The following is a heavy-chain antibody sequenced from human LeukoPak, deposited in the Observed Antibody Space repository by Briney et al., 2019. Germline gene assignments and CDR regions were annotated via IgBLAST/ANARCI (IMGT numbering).Heavy chain of an antibody. J-gene: IGHJ5*02. CDR2: IYYSGST. V-gene: IGHV4-31*03. CDR3: AAFHGSGLQRFDP. D-gene: IGHD3-10*01. CDR1: GGSISSGGYY. Sequence: SETLSLTCTVSGGSISSGGYYWSWIRQHPGKGLEWIGYIYYSGSTYYNPSLKSRVTISVDTSNNQFSLKLSSVTAADTAVYYCAAFHGSGLQRFDPWGQGTLVTVSS.